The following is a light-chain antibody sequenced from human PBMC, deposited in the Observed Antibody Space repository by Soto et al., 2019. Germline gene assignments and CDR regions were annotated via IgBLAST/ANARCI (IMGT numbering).Light chain of an antibody. CDR3: AAWDDSLSAWV. V-gene: IGLV1-44*01. CDR2: TND. CDR1: RSNFGSNP. J-gene: IGLJ3*02. Sequence: QSVLTQPPSASGTPGQRVTISCSGSRSNFGSNPVNWYQQLPGAAPKLLIYTNDQRPSRVPDRFSGCKSGTSASLAISGLQSEDEADYYCAAWDDSLSAWVFGGGTKVTVL.